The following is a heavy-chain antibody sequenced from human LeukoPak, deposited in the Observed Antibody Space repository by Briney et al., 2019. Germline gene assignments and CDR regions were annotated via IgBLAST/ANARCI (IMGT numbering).Heavy chain of an antibody. CDR1: GGSFSGYY. V-gene: IGHV4-34*01. D-gene: IGHD3-3*01. CDR2: INHSGST. Sequence: SETLSLTCAVYGGSFSGYYWSWIRQPPGKGLEWIGEINHSGSTNYNPSLKSRVTISVDTSKNQFSLKLSSVTAADTAVYYCASNDFWSGYYQGWFDPWGQGTLVTVSS. J-gene: IGHJ5*02. CDR3: ASNDFWSGYYQGWFDP.